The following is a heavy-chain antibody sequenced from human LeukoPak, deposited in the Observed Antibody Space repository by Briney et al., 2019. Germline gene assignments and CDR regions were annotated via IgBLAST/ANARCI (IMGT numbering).Heavy chain of an antibody. Sequence: ASVKVSCKASGYTFTGYYMHWVRQAPGQGLEWMGWINPNSGGTNYAQKFQGRVTMTRDTSISTAYMDLSRLRSDDTAVYYCARDEILSADFRYSSGVKGGFDYWGQGTLVTVSS. CDR2: INPNSGGT. CDR3: ARDEILSADFRYSSGVKGGFDY. CDR1: GYTFTGYY. D-gene: IGHD6-19*01. V-gene: IGHV1-2*02. J-gene: IGHJ4*02.